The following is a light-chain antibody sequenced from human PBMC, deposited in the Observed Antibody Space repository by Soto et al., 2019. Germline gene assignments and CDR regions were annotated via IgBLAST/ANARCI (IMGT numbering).Light chain of an antibody. V-gene: IGKV1-5*01. CDR2: DVS. CDR1: QGISGR. CDR3: QQYNSYST. Sequence: DIQMTQSPSTLSASVGDRVTITCRASQGISGRLAWYQQKPGKAPNLLIYDVSNLESGVPSMFSGTGSGTEFTLTINSLQPDDFATYYCQQYNSYSTFGPGTKVEVK. J-gene: IGKJ1*01.